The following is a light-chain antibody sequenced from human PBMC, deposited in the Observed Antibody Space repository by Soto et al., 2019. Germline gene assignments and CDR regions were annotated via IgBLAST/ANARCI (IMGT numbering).Light chain of an antibody. J-gene: IGLJ2*01. V-gene: IGLV4-60*02. CDR1: RGHSSHI. Sequence: QPVLTQSSSASASLGSSVKRTCTLSRGHSSHIIAWHQQQPGKAPRYLMKLEGSGNYNKGSGVPDRFSGSSSGPDRYLTSCNLQFDDEADFYCETLDINTRVVFGGGTKLTVL. CDR3: ETLDINTRVV. CDR2: LEGSGNY.